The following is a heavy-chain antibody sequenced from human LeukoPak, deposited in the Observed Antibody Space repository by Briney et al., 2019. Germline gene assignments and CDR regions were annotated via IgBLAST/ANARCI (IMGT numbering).Heavy chain of an antibody. CDR1: GFTFNTFD. J-gene: IGHJ6*02. CDR3: ARLRYYAVDV. Sequence: GGSLRLSCAASGFTFNTFDMTWVRQAPGKGLEWVSYINSGSSSRYYADSVKGRFTISRDNAKNSLYLQMNSLRAEDTAVYFCARLRYYAVDVWGQGTTVIVSS. CDR2: INSGSSSR. V-gene: IGHV3-48*01.